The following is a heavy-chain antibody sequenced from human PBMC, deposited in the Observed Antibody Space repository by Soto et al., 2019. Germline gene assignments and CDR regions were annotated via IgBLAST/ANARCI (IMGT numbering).Heavy chain of an antibody. J-gene: IGHJ4*02. CDR3: ARVQHSSSSIVVDY. CDR1: GGSISSYY. D-gene: IGHD6-6*01. Sequence: SETLSLTCTVSGGSISSYYWSWIRQPPGKGLEWIGYIYYSGSTNYNPSLKSRVTISVDTSKNQFSLKLSSVTAADTAVYYCARVQHSSSSIVVDYWGQGTLVTVSS. CDR2: IYYSGST. V-gene: IGHV4-59*01.